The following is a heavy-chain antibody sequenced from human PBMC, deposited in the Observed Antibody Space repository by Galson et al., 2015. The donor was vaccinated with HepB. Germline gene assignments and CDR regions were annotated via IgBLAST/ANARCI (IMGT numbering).Heavy chain of an antibody. J-gene: IGHJ4*02. D-gene: IGHD4-17*01. CDR1: GFTFSNFA. CDR3: AREDDYGDYAYDY. CDR2: IRGIGGFT. V-gene: IGHV3-23*01. Sequence: SLRLSCAASGFTFSNFAMSWVRQAPGRGLEWISAIRGIGGFTKYADSLKGRFTISRDNSKDTLYLQMNSLSAEDTAVYYCAREDDYGDYAYDYWGQRTRVTVSS.